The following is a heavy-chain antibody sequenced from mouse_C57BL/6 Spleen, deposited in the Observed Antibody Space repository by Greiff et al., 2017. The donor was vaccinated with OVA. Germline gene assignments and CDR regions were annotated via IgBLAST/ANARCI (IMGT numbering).Heavy chain of an antibody. J-gene: IGHJ1*03. V-gene: IGHV5-4*01. CDR2: ISDGGSYT. CDR1: GFTFSSYA. Sequence: EVKLMESGGGLVKPGGSLKLSCAASGFTFSSYAMSWVRQTPEKRLEWVATISDGGSYTYYPDNVKGRFTISRDNAKNNLYLQMSHLKSEDTAMYYCARDGGIVTGYFDVWGTGTTVTVSS. CDR3: ARDGGIVTGYFDV. D-gene: IGHD2-5*01.